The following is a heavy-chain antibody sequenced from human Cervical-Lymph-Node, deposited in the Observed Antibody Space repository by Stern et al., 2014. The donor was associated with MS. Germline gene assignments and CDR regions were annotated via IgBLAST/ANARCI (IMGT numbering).Heavy chain of an antibody. J-gene: IGHJ6*02. D-gene: IGHD3-16*01. V-gene: IGHV3-48*01. Sequence: EVQLVESGGGLVRPGGSLRLSCAASGITLRTYGMNWVRQAPGKGLEWGSYISSSSSVLYYTDSMQGLFTISRDNAKNSLYLQMNSLRAEDTAVYYCASGYGYMDVWGQGTTVTVSS. CDR1: GITLRTYG. CDR3: ASGYGYMDV. CDR2: ISSSSSVL.